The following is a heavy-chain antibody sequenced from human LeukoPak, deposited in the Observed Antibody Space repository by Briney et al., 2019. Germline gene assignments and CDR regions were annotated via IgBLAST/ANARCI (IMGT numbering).Heavy chain of an antibody. D-gene: IGHD3-3*01. CDR2: ISYDGSNK. Sequence: GRSLRLSCAASGFTFSSYAMHWVRQAPGKGLEWVAVISYDGSNKYYADSVKGRFTISRDNSKNTLYLQMNSLRAEDTAVYYCASSYYDFWSGSAKWGQGTLVTVSS. J-gene: IGHJ4*02. CDR1: GFTFSSYA. CDR3: ASSYYDFWSGSAK. V-gene: IGHV3-30-3*01.